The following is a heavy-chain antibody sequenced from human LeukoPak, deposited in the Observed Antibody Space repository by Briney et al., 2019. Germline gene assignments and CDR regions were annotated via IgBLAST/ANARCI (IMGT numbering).Heavy chain of an antibody. CDR3: ARFSSIAAAFDY. Sequence: NSSETLSLTCTVAGGSISNYYWSWIRQPAGKGLEWIGRIYTSGTTHHNPSLKSRVTMSVDTSKNQFSLNLSSVTAADTAVYYCARFSSIAAAFDYWGLGTLVTVSS. V-gene: IGHV4-4*07. D-gene: IGHD6-13*01. CDR1: GGSISNYY. CDR2: IYTSGTT. J-gene: IGHJ4*02.